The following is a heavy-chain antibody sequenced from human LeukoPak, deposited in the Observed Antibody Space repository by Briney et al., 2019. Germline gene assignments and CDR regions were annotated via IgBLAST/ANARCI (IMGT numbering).Heavy chain of an antibody. Sequence: SETLSLTCTVSGGSISSSSVYWGWIRQPPGKGLEWIATISYSGSTTFYNPSLKSRVTISVDTSKNQFSLKLNSVTAADTAVYYCAREGWSEFDYWGQGTLVTVSS. CDR2: ISYSGSTT. D-gene: IGHD6-19*01. CDR1: GGSISSSSVY. J-gene: IGHJ4*02. V-gene: IGHV4-39*02. CDR3: AREGWSEFDY.